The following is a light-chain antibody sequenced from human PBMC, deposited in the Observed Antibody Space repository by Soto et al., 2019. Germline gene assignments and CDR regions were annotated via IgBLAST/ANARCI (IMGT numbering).Light chain of an antibody. Sequence: DIVMTQSPDSLAVSLGERATINCKSSQSVLYSSNNKNYLAWYQQKPGQPPKLLIYWASTRESGVPDRFSGSGSGTDFTLTISSLQAEDVADYYCQQYYSIPRTFGQGTKVEIK. V-gene: IGKV4-1*01. CDR3: QQYYSIPRT. J-gene: IGKJ1*01. CDR2: WAS. CDR1: QSVLYSSNNKNY.